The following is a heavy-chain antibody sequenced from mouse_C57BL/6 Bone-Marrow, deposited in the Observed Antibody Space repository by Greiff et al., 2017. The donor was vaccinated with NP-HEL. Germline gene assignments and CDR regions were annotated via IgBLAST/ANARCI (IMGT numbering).Heavy chain of an antibody. Sequence: EVQLVESGGGLVQPKGSLKLSCAASGFTFHTYAMHWVRQAPGKGLEWVARIRSKSSNYATYYADSVKDRFTISRDDSQSMLYLQMNNLKTEDTAMYYCVRVRLRKIYDGSFAYWGQGTLVTVSA. CDR3: VRVRLRKIYDGSFAY. V-gene: IGHV10-3*01. D-gene: IGHD2-3*01. CDR2: IRSKSSNYAT. CDR1: GFTFHTYA. J-gene: IGHJ3*01.